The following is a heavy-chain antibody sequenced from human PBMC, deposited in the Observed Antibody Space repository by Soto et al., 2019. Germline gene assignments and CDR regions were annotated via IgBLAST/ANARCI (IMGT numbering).Heavy chain of an antibody. D-gene: IGHD3-16*01. J-gene: IGHJ1*01. V-gene: IGHV5-51*01. Sequence: PGESQKISCKASGYIFSNYWIGWVRQMPGKGLEWMGNIYPGDSETRYTPSFEGQVTISADKSTSTLYLQWDTLKSSDTAIYYCATQITFHHWGQGTLVTVSS. CDR3: ATQITFHH. CDR2: IYPGDSET. CDR1: GYIFSNYW.